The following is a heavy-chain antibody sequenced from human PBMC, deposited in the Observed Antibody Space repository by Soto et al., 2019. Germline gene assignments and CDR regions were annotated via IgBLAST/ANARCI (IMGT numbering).Heavy chain of an antibody. J-gene: IGHJ6*02. Sequence: QVQLVQSGAEVKKPGASVKVSCKASGYTFTSYAMHWVRQARGQRLEWMGWINAGNGNTKYSQKFQGRVTITRDTSASTAYMELSSLRSEDTAVYYCARNRDETSHDYGDYLSSVYYYYGMDVWGQGTTVTVSS. CDR2: INAGNGNT. V-gene: IGHV1-3*01. CDR3: ARNRDETSHDYGDYLSSVYYYYGMDV. CDR1: GYTFTSYA. D-gene: IGHD4-17*01.